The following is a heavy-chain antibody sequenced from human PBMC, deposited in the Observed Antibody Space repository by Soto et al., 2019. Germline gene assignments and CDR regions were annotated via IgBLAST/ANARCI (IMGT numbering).Heavy chain of an antibody. J-gene: IGHJ4*02. CDR2: INIGNGDA. D-gene: IGHD3-3*01. V-gene: IGHV1-3*04. CDR1: GYTFANFA. CDR3: ARESSPGSTARIGFYHFDH. Sequence: QVHLVQSGAEVKQPGASVKVSCKASGYTFANFAIHWVRQAPGQRLEWMGWINIGNGDAKYSQKFQGRVSINTNTSTTTAYMELSSLTSEDGAVYYCARESSPGSTARIGFYHFDHWGQGTLVTVSS.